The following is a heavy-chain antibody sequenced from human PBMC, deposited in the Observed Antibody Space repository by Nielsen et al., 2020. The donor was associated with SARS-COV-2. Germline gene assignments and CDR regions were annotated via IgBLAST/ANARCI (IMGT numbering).Heavy chain of an antibody. D-gene: IGHD6-13*01. CDR3: AREERESSSWFGGYFQH. V-gene: IGHV3-9*01. CDR1: GFTFDDYA. J-gene: IGHJ1*01. Sequence: GGSLRLSCAASGFTFDDYAMHWVRQAPGKGLEWVSGISWNSGSIGYADSVKGRFTISRDNAKNTLYLQMNSLRAEDTAVYYCAREERESSSWFGGYFQHWGQGTLVTVSS. CDR2: ISWNSGSI.